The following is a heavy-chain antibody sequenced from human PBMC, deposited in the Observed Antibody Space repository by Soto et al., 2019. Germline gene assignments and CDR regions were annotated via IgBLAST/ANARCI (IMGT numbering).Heavy chain of an antibody. D-gene: IGHD1-26*01. J-gene: IGHJ4*02. Sequence: GGSLRLSCAASGFIFSNYGMHWVRQAPGKGLEWLSYISGGGGTMFYADSVKGRVTISRDNAKNSLYLQMDSLRAEDTAVYYCARDKSGTYSIDYWGQGTLVTVSS. CDR2: ISGGGGTM. CDR3: ARDKSGTYSIDY. V-gene: IGHV3-48*04. CDR1: GFIFSNYG.